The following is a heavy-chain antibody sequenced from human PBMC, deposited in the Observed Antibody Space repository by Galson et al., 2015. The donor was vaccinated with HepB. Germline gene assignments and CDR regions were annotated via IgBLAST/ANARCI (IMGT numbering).Heavy chain of an antibody. CDR3: ARIDHRSFYYGMDV. J-gene: IGHJ6*02. D-gene: IGHD3-10*01. V-gene: IGHV2-70*11. CDR2: IDWDDEK. Sequence: SWFRQAPGKALEWLARIDWDDEKYYSTSLKTRLTISKDTSKNQVVLMLTNVDPVDTATYFCARIDHRSFYYGMDVWGQGTTVTVS.